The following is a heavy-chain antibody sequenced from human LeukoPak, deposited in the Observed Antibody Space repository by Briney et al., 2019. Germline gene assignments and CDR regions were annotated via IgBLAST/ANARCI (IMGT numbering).Heavy chain of an antibody. CDR2: IYTSGST. J-gene: IGHJ4*02. D-gene: IGHD6-6*01. CDR1: GGSISSYY. CDR3: AREDSSSWGPFDY. V-gene: IGHV4-4*07. Sequence: SEALSLTCTVSGGSISSYYWGWIRQPAGNGLELIGRIYTSGSTDCNPSLKSRITMSIDTSKNHFSLKLSSVTAADTGVYFCAREDSSSWGPFDYWGQGTLITVSS.